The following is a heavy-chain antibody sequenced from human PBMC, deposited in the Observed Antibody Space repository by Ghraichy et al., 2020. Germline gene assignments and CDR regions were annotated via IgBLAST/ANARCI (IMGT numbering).Heavy chain of an antibody. Sequence: GGSLRLSCAASGFTFSSYAMSWVRQAPGKGLEWVSAISGSGGSTYYADSVKGRFTISRDNSKNTLYLQMNSLRAEDTAVYYCAKSRVMAITFGGVIELNDYWGQGTLVTVSS. V-gene: IGHV3-23*01. CDR2: ISGSGGST. CDR1: GFTFSSYA. CDR3: AKSRVMAITFGGVIELNDY. D-gene: IGHD3-16*02. J-gene: IGHJ4*02.